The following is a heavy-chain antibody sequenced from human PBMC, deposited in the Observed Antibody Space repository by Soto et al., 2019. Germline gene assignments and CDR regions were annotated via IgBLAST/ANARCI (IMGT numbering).Heavy chain of an antibody. J-gene: IGHJ6*02. V-gene: IGHV4-39*01. CDR3: ACIFSGGYGYGFYYYGMDV. CDR1: GVSISRSSYY. Sequence: SETLSLTCTVSGVSISRSSYYWGWIRQPPGKGLEWIGSIYYSGSTYYNPSLKSRVTISVDTSKNQFSLKLNSVTAADTAVYYCACIFSGGYGYGFYYYGMDVWGQGTTVT. D-gene: IGHD5-18*01. CDR2: IYYSGST.